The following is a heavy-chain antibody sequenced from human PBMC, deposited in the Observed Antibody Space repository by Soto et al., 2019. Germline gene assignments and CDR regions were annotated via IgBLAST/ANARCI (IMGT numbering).Heavy chain of an antibody. CDR3: ARVDGPVLLRGWFDP. CDR1: GGSISSGGYY. Sequence: QVQLQESGPGLVKPSQTLSLTCTVSGGSISSGGYYWSWIRQHPGKGLEWIGYIYYSGSTYYNPSLKRRVTISVDTSKNQFSLKLSSVTAADTAVYYCARVDGPVLLRGWFDPWGQGTLVTVSS. V-gene: IGHV4-31*03. D-gene: IGHD3-10*01. J-gene: IGHJ5*02. CDR2: IYYSGST.